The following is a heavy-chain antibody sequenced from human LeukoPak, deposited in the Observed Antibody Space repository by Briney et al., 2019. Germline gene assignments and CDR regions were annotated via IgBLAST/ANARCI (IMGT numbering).Heavy chain of an antibody. Sequence: GGSLRLSCAASGFTFSSYWMSWVRQAPGKGLEWVANIKQDGSEKYYVDSVKGRFTISRDNAKNSLYLQMNSLRAEDTALYYCTPDYYGSGSYYKAFDYWGQGPLVTVSS. CDR2: IKQDGSEK. CDR3: TPDYYGSGSYYKAFDY. CDR1: GFTFSSYW. V-gene: IGHV3-7*01. J-gene: IGHJ4*02. D-gene: IGHD3-10*01.